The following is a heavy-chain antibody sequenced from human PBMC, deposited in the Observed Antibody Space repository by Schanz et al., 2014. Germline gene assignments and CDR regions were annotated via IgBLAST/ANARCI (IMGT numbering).Heavy chain of an antibody. D-gene: IGHD5-12*01. J-gene: IGHJ3*01. Sequence: EVQLVESGGELVQPGGSLRLSCAASGFTFSSYLMSWVRQAPGKGLEWVSGIGGSGGSTDYADSVKGRFTISRDNSKNTVHLQMNSLRAEDTAVYFCARDGGRDGYNLAFDVWGQGTLVTVSS. CDR2: IGGSGGST. V-gene: IGHV3-23*04. CDR3: ARDGGRDGYNLAFDV. CDR1: GFTFSSYL.